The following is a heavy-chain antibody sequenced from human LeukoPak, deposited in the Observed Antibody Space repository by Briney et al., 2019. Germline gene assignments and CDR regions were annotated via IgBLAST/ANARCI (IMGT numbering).Heavy chain of an antibody. J-gene: IGHJ6*02. V-gene: IGHV3-11*01. Sequence: GGSLRLSCAASGFTFSDYYMSWTRQAPGKGLEWVSYISSSGSTIYYADSVKGRFTISRDNTKNSLYLQMNSLRAEDTAVYYCARPLGYCSSTSCRYYYYGMDVWGQGTTVTVSS. D-gene: IGHD2-2*01. CDR1: GFTFSDYY. CDR2: ISSSGSTI. CDR3: ARPLGYCSSTSCRYYYYGMDV.